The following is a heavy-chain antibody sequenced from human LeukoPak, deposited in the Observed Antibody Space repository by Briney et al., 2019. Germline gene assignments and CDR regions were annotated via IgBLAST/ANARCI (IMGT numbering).Heavy chain of an antibody. Sequence: PGGSLRLSCAASGFTFSDYYMSWIRQAPGKGLVWVALINGDGSTTTHADSVKGRFTISRDNAKNTAYLQMNSLRDEDTAVYFCARDYAGSPDYWGQGTLVTVSA. CDR3: ARDYAGSPDY. CDR2: INGDGSTT. V-gene: IGHV3-74*03. D-gene: IGHD3-10*01. CDR1: GFTFSDYY. J-gene: IGHJ4*02.